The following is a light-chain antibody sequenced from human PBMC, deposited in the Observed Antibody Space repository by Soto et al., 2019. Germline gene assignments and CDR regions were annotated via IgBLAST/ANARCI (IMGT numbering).Light chain of an antibody. CDR3: QQYNSYPWT. CDR1: QSISSW. Sequence: DAQMTQSPSPPSASAGDRVTITCRASQSISSWLAWYQQKPGKAPKLLIYKASTLESGVPSNFSGSGSGTEFTLTISSLQPEDFATYYCQQYNSYPWTFGQGTKVDIK. CDR2: KAS. V-gene: IGKV1-5*03. J-gene: IGKJ1*01.